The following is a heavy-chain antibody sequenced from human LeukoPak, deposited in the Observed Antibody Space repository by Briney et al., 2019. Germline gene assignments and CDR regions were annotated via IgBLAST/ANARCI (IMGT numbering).Heavy chain of an antibody. D-gene: IGHD6-13*01. CDR2: ISSSSSTI. J-gene: IGHJ4*02. CDR1: GFTFSSYS. Sequence: GGSLRLSCAASGFTFSSYSMNWVRQAPGKGLEWVSYISSSSSTIYYADSVKGRFTISRDNAKNSLYLQMNSLRAEDTAVYYCARDKGIAAAGTGDYWGQGTLVTVSS. V-gene: IGHV3-48*01. CDR3: ARDKGIAAAGTGDY.